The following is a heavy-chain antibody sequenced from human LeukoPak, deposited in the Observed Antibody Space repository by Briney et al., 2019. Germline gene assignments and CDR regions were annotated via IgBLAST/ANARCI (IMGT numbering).Heavy chain of an antibody. CDR1: GGSVSSSSYY. D-gene: IGHD3-22*01. CDR2: IYYSGST. V-gene: IGHV4-39*01. Sequence: PSETLSLTCTVSGGSVSSSSYYWGWIRQPPGKGLEWIGSIYYSGSTYYNPSLKSRVTISVDTSKNQFCLKLSSVTAADTAVYYCARLGSSGYYYVYYWGQGTLVTVSS. J-gene: IGHJ4*02. CDR3: ARLGSSGYYYVYY.